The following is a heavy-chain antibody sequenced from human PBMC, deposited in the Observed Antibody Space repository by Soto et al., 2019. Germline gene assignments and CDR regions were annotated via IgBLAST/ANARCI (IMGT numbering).Heavy chain of an antibody. D-gene: IGHD3-3*01. CDR1: GGSISSGDYY. Sequence: SETLSLTCTVSGGSISSGDYYWSWIRQPPGKGLEWIGYIYYSGSTYYNPSLKSRVTISVDTSKNQFSLKLSSVTAADTAVYYCARDTASEFLPRTMDVWGQGTTVTVSS. V-gene: IGHV4-30-4*01. J-gene: IGHJ6*02. CDR2: IYYSGST. CDR3: ARDTASEFLPRTMDV.